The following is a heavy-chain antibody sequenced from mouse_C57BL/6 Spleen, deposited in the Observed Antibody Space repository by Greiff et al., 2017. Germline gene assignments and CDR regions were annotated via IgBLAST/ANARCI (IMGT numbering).Heavy chain of an antibody. CDR1: GYTFTSYW. D-gene: IGHD1-1*01. Sequence: QVQLQQPGAELVKPGASVKLSCKASGYTFTSYWMHWVKQRPGQGLEWIGMIHPNSGSTNYNEKFKSKATLTVDKSSSTAYMQLSSLTSEDSAVYYCHYYGSSLFDYWGQGTTLTVSS. CDR3: HYYGSSLFDY. J-gene: IGHJ2*01. CDR2: IHPNSGST. V-gene: IGHV1-64*01.